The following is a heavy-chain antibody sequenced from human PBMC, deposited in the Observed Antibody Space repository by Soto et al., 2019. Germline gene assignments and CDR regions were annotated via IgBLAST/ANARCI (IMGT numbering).Heavy chain of an antibody. D-gene: IGHD6-13*01. V-gene: IGHV1-69*01. CDR2: IIPIFGTA. CDR1: GGTFSSYA. Sequence: VKVSCKASGGTFSSYAISWVRQAPGQGLEWMGGIIPIFGTANYAQKFQGRATITADESTSTAYMELSSLRSEDTAVYYCARDRIAAAGTSYYYYYGMDVWGQGTTVTVSS. J-gene: IGHJ6*02. CDR3: ARDRIAAAGTSYYYYYGMDV.